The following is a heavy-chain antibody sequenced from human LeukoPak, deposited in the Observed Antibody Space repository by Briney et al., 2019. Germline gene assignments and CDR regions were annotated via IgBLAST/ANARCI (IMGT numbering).Heavy chain of an antibody. CDR3: ARRSTLGSYHY. CDR1: GGSFSGYY. Sequence: SETLSLTCAVYGGSFSGYYWSWIRQPPGKGLEWIGEINHSGSTNYNPSLKSRVTISVDTSKNQFSLKLSSVTAADTAVYYCARRSTLGSYHYWGQGTLVTVSS. V-gene: IGHV4-34*01. CDR2: INHSGST. J-gene: IGHJ4*02. D-gene: IGHD1-26*01.